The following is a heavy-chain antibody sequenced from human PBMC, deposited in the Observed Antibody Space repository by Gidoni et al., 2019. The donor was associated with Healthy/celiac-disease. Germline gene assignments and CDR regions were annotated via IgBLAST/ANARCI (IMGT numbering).Heavy chain of an antibody. V-gene: IGHV3-23*01. D-gene: IGHD3-22*01. CDR3: AKNMIGVHDAFDI. CDR2: ISGSGGST. CDR1: GLTFSSYA. Sequence: EVQLLESGGGLVQPGGSLRLSCAASGLTFSSYAMSWVRQAQGKGLECVSAISGSGGSTYYADSVKGRFTISRDNSKNTLYLQMNSLRAEDTAVYYCAKNMIGVHDAFDIWGQGTMVTVSS. J-gene: IGHJ3*02.